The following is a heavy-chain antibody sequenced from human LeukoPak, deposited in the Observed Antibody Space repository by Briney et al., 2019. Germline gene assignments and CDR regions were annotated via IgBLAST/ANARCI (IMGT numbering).Heavy chain of an antibody. CDR3: ARVGKVGFGESNWFDP. J-gene: IGHJ5*02. CDR1: GFTFSSYW. D-gene: IGHD3-10*01. CDR2: IKQDGSEK. V-gene: IGHV3-7*01. Sequence: GGSLRLSCAASGFTFSSYWMSWVRQAPGKGLEWVANIKQDGSEKYYVDSVKGRFTIFRDNAKNSLYLQMNSLRAEDTAVYYCARVGKVGFGESNWFDPWGQGTLVTVSS.